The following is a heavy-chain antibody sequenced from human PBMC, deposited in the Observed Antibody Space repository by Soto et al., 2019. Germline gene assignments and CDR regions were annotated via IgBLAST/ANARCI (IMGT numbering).Heavy chain of an antibody. J-gene: IGHJ3*02. D-gene: IGHD3-22*01. CDR3: ARARITMIVVVRDAFDI. CDR1: GYTFTGYY. Sequence: ASVKVSCKASGYTFTGYYMHWVRQAPGQGLEWMGWINPNSGGTNYAQKFQGRVTMTRDTSISTAYMGLSRLRSDDTAVYYCARARITMIVVVRDAFDIWGQGTMVTVSS. V-gene: IGHV1-2*02. CDR2: INPNSGGT.